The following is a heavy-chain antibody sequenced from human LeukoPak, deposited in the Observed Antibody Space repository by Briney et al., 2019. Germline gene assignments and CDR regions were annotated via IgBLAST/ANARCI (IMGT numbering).Heavy chain of an antibody. V-gene: IGHV4-59*01. Sequence: PSETLSLTCTVSGGSISSYYWSWIRQPPGKGLEWIGYIYYSGSTNYNPSLKSRVTISVDTSKNQFSLKLSSVTAADTAVYYCAREGVDYDFWSGYYKYYYYYYMDVWGKGTTVTVPS. CDR1: GGSISSYY. J-gene: IGHJ6*03. CDR3: AREGVDYDFWSGYYKYYYYYYMDV. D-gene: IGHD3-3*01. CDR2: IYYSGST.